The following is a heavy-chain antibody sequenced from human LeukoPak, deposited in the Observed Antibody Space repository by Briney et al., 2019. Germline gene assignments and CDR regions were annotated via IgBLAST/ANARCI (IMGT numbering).Heavy chain of an antibody. J-gene: IGHJ4*02. CDR1: GGSISSYY. V-gene: IGHV4-59*08. Sequence: SETLSLTCTVSGGSISSYYWSWIRQPPGKGLEWIGYIYYSGSTNYNPSLKSRVTISVDTSKNQFSLKLSSVTAADTAVYYCARSNSSNLSVFDYWGQGTLVTVSS. CDR2: IYYSGST. D-gene: IGHD6-13*01. CDR3: ARSNSSNLSVFDY.